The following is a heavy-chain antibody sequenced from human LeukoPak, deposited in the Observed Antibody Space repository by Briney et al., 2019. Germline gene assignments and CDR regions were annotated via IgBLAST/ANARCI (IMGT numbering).Heavy chain of an antibody. CDR3: ARGYLNWFDP. V-gene: IGHV1-8*02. J-gene: IGHJ5*02. CDR2: MNPNSGNT. CDR1: GYTFTSYA. Sequence: RASVKVSCKASGYTFTSYAMNWVRQAPGQGLEWMGWMNPNSGNTGYAQKFQGRVTMTRNTSISTAYMELSSLRSEDTAVYYCARGYLNWFDPWGQGTLVTVSS.